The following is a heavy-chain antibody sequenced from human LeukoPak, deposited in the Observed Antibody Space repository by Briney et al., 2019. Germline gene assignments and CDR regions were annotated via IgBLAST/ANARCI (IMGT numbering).Heavy chain of an antibody. CDR1: GGSFSGYY. CDR3: ARHGSGSVVPVGFDP. Sequence: SETLSLTCAVYGGSFSGYYWSWIRQPPGKGLEWIGEINHSGSTNYNPSLKSRVTISVDTSKNQFSLKLSSVTAADTAMYYCARHGSGSVVPVGFDPWGQGTLVTVSS. D-gene: IGHD2-15*01. CDR2: INHSGST. J-gene: IGHJ5*02. V-gene: IGHV4-34*01.